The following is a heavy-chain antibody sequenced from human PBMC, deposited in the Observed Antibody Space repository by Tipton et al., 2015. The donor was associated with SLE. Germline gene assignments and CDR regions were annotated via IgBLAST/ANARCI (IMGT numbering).Heavy chain of an antibody. D-gene: IGHD5-12*01. CDR1: GYSISSGYY. J-gene: IGHJ4*02. CDR3: AASGGIVATIGED. V-gene: IGHV4-38-2*01. CDR2: IYHSGNT. Sequence: TLSLTCAVSGYSISSGYYWGWIRQPPGKGLEGIGSIYHSGNTYYNPSLKSRVSIVVDTSKNQFSLKLSSVTATDTAVYYCAASGGIVATIGEDWGQGTLVTVSS.